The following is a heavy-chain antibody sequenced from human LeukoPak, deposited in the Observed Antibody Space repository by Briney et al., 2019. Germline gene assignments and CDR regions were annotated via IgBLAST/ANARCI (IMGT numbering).Heavy chain of an antibody. J-gene: IGHJ5*02. CDR3: ARDTDT. D-gene: IGHD2-8*02. V-gene: IGHV4-61*02. Sequence: SETLSLTCTVSGGSISSGSYYWSWIRQPAGKGLEWIGRIYTSGSTNYNPSLKSRVTISVDTSKNQFSLKLSSVTAADTAVYYCARDTDTWGQGTLVTVSS. CDR2: IYTSGST. CDR1: GGSISSGSYY.